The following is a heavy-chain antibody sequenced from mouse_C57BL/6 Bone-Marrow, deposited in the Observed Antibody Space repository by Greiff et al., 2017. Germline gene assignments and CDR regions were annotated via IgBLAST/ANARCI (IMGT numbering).Heavy chain of an antibody. CDR1: GFTFSSYA. CDR3: ARGDYYGSTYYAMDY. D-gene: IGHD1-1*01. Sequence: EVQRVESGGGLVKPGGSLKLSRAASGFTFSSYAMSWVRQTPEKRLEWVATISDGGSYTYYPDNVKGRFTISTDNAKNNLYLQMSHLKSEDTAMYYCARGDYYGSTYYAMDYWGQGTSVTVSS. V-gene: IGHV5-4*01. J-gene: IGHJ4*01. CDR2: ISDGGSYT.